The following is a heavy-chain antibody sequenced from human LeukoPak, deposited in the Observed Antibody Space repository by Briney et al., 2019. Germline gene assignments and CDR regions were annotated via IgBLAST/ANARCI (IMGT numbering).Heavy chain of an antibody. CDR1: GYTFTSYG. D-gene: IGHD1-26*01. CDR3: AAYSGSYRTDHDAFDI. CDR2: IIPILGIA. J-gene: IGHJ3*02. Sequence: ASVKVSYKASGYTFTSYGISWVRQAPGQGLEWMGRIIPILGIANYAQKFQGRVTITADKSTSTAYMELSSLRSEDTAVYYCAAYSGSYRTDHDAFDIWGQGTMVTVSS. V-gene: IGHV1-69*04.